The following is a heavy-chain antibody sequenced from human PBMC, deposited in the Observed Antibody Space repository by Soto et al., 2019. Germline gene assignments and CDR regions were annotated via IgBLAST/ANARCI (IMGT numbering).Heavy chain of an antibody. CDR2: IKQDGSEK. CDR1: GFTFSSYW. J-gene: IGHJ4*02. D-gene: IGHD2-2*01. CDR3: ASSPGLGYCSSTSCLPQYYFDY. Sequence: VQLVESGGGLVQPGGSLRLSCAASGFTFSSYWMSWVRQAPGKGLEWVANIKQDGSEKYYVDSVKGRFTISRDNAKNSLYRQMNSLRAEDTAVYYCASSPGLGYCSSTSCLPQYYFDYWGQGTLVTVSS. V-gene: IGHV3-7*01.